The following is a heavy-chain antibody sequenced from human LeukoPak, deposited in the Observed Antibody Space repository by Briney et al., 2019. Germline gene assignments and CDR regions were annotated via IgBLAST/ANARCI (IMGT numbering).Heavy chain of an antibody. CDR2: ISGSGGST. V-gene: IGHV3-23*01. J-gene: IGHJ4*02. D-gene: IGHD6-13*01. Sequence: AGGSLRLPCAASGFTFSSYAMSWVRQAPGKGLEWVSAISGSGGSTYYADSVKGQFTISRDNSKNTLYLQMNSLRAEDTAVYYCAKAWGIAAAGVALDYWGQGTLVTVSS. CDR3: AKAWGIAAAGVALDY. CDR1: GFTFSSYA.